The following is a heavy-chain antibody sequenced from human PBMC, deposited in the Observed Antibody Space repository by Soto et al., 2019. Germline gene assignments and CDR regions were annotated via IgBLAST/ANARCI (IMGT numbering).Heavy chain of an antibody. Sequence: QVTLKESGPVLVKPTETLTLTCTVSGFSLSNARMGVSWIRQPPGKALEWLAHIFSNDEKSYSTSLKSRLTISKHTSKSQVVLTMTNMDPVDTATYYCARAYCSGGSCYSDYWGQGTLVTVSS. CDR2: IFSNDEK. CDR3: ARAYCSGGSCYSDY. D-gene: IGHD2-15*01. CDR1: GFSLSNARMG. J-gene: IGHJ4*02. V-gene: IGHV2-26*01.